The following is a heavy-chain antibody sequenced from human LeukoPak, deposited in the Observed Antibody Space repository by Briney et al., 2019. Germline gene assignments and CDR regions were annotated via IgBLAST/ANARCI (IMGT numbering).Heavy chain of an antibody. CDR1: GGSISSSSYY. J-gene: IGHJ5*02. D-gene: IGHD5-12*01. CDR2: IYYSGST. CDR3: ARDLVDTVARNWFDP. Sequence: SETLSLTCTVSGGSISSSSYYWGWIRQPPGKGLEWIGSIYYSGSTYYNPSLKSRVTISVDTSKNQFSLKLSSVTAADAAVYYCARDLVDTVARNWFDPWGQGTLVAVSS. V-gene: IGHV4-39*02.